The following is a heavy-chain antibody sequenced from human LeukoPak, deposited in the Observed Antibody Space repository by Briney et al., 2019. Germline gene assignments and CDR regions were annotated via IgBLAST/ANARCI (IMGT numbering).Heavy chain of an antibody. CDR3: ARSSYDFWSGYYTPVWFDP. D-gene: IGHD3-3*01. J-gene: IGHJ5*02. CDR1: GYTFTSYD. V-gene: IGHV1-8*01. CDR2: MNPNSGNT. Sequence: ASVKVSCKASGYTFTSYDINWVRQATGQGLEWMGWMNPNSGNTGYPQKFQGRVTMTRNTSISTAYMELSSLRSEDTAVYYCARSSYDFWSGYYTPVWFDPWGQGTLVTVSS.